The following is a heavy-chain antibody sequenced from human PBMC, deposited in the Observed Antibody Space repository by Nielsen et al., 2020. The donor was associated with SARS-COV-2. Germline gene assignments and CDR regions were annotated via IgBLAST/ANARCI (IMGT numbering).Heavy chain of an antibody. V-gene: IGHV1-46*01. Sequence: VRQMPGKGLAWMGIINPSGGSTSYAQKFQGRVTMTRDTSTSTVYMELSSLRSEDTAVYYCARPYCSSTSCYGRGWFDPWGQGTLVTVSS. D-gene: IGHD2-2*01. CDR3: ARPYCSSTSCYGRGWFDP. CDR2: INPSGGST. J-gene: IGHJ5*02.